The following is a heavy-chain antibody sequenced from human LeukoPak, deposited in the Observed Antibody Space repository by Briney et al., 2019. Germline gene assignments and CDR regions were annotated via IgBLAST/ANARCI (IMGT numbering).Heavy chain of an antibody. CDR1: GFTFSSYE. D-gene: IGHD2-15*01. CDR2: ISSSGSTI. V-gene: IGHV3-48*03. CDR3: AKAPVTSCRGAFCYPFDY. J-gene: IGHJ4*02. Sequence: GGSLRLSCAASGFTFSSYEMNWVRQAPGKGLEWVSYISSSGSTIYYADSVKGRFTISRDNAKNPLYLQMNSLRAEDTAVYYCAKAPVTSCRGAFCYPFDYWGQGTLVTVSS.